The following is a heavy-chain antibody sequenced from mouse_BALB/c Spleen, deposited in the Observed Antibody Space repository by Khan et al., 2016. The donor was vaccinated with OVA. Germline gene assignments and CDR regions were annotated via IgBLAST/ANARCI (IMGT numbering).Heavy chain of an antibody. J-gene: IGHJ4*01. D-gene: IGHD1-1*01. V-gene: IGHV3-8*02. CDR3: ARSYGSWAMDY. CDR1: GDSITSGF. Sequence: MQLEESGPSLMKPSQTLSLTCSVTGDSITSGFWNWIRKFPGNKFEYMGYVTYSGNTYYNPSLKSRISITRDTSKSQYYLQLNSVTTEDTATYFCARSYGSWAMDYWGQGTSVTVSS. CDR2: VTYSGNT.